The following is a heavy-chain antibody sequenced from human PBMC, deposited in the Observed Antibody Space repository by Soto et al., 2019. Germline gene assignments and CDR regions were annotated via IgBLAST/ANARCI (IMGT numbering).Heavy chain of an antibody. D-gene: IGHD2-15*01. J-gene: IGHJ6*02. V-gene: IGHV3-7*05. CDR2: IKQDGSEK. Sequence: PGGSLRLSCAASGFTFSSYWMSWVRQAPGKGLEWVANIKQDGSEKYYVDSVKGRFTISRGNAKNSLYLQMNSLRAEDTAVYYCARFLGGYCSGGSCYSDYYYGMDVWGQGTTVTVSS. CDR3: ARFLGGYCSGGSCYSDYYYGMDV. CDR1: GFTFSSYW.